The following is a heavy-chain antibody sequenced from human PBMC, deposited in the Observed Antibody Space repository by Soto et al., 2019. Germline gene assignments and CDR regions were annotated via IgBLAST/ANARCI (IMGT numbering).Heavy chain of an antibody. CDR1: GFTFSSYG. J-gene: IGHJ6*02. CDR2: ISYDGSNK. D-gene: IGHD6-13*01. Sequence: QVQLVESGGGVVQPGRSLRLSCAASGFTFSSYGMHWVRQAPGKGLEWVAVISYDGSNKYYADSVKGRFTISRDNSKNKLYLQMNRLRAEDTAVYYCARGMSYYYYGMDVWGQGTTVTVSS. V-gene: IGHV3-30*03. CDR3: ARGMSYYYYGMDV.